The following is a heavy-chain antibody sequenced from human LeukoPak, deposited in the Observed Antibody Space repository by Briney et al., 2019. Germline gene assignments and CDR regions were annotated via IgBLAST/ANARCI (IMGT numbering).Heavy chain of an antibody. CDR3: ARVVANDYADY. D-gene: IGHD4-17*01. CDR1: GFTVSSNY. CDR2: IYSGGTT. Sequence: PGGSLRLSCAASGFTVSSNYMSWVRQAPGKGLEWVSFIYSGGTTDYSDSVKGRFTISRDNSMNTLYLQKESLRAEDTAVYYCARVVANDYADYWGQGTQVTVSS. V-gene: IGHV3-66*01. J-gene: IGHJ4*02.